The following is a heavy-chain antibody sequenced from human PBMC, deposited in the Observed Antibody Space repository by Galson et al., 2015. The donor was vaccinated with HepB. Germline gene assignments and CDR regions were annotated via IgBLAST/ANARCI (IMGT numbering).Heavy chain of an antibody. J-gene: IGHJ2*01. CDR3: ARRVGSYWYFDH. D-gene: IGHD3-10*01. V-gene: IGHV5-51*01. CDR1: GYNFSNYW. Sequence: QSGAEVKQPGQSLKISCKGSGYNFSNYWVAWVRQMPGKGLEFMGIIYPGDSDTRYSPSFQGQVTISVDKSISTAYLQWRSLKASDTAMYYCARRVGSYWYFDHWGRGTLVSVSS. CDR2: IYPGDSDT.